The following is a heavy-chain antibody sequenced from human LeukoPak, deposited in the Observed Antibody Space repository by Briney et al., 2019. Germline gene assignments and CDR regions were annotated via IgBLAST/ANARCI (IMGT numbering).Heavy chain of an antibody. J-gene: IGHJ5*02. CDR2: INHSGST. CDR1: GGSFSGYY. Sequence: SETLSLTCAVYGGSFSGYYWSWIRQPPGKGLEWIGEINHSGSTNYNPSLKGRVTISVDTSKNQFSLKLSSVTAADTAVYYCARGPAAAAFWFDPWGQGTLVTVSS. V-gene: IGHV4-34*01. D-gene: IGHD6-13*01. CDR3: ARGPAAAAFWFDP.